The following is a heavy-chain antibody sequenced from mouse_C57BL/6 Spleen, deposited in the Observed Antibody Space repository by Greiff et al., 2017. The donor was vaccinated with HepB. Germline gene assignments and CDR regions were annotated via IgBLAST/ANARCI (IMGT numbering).Heavy chain of an antibody. CDR2: ISSGSSTI. CDR3: ARDWTYYFDY. Sequence: EVQLVESGGGLVKPGGSLKLSCAASGFTFSDYGMHWVRQAPEKGLEWVAYISSGSSTIYYADTVKGRFTISRDNAKKTLFLQMTSLRSEDTAMYYCARDWTYYFDYWGQGTTLTVSS. D-gene: IGHD4-1*01. J-gene: IGHJ2*01. V-gene: IGHV5-17*01. CDR1: GFTFSDYG.